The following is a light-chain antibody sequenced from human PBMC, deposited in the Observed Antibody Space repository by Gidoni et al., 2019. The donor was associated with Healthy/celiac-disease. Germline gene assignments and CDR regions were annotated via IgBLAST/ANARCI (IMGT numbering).Light chain of an antibody. V-gene: IGKV1-39*01. CDR1: QSISSY. CDR3: QQSYSTPYT. CDR2: AAS. Sequence: DIQMTQSPSSLSASVGDRVTITCRASQSISSYLNWYQQKPGKAPKLLIYAASSWQSGVPSRFRCSGSGTDFTLTISSLQPEEFATDYCQQSYSTPYTFGQGTKLEIK. J-gene: IGKJ2*01.